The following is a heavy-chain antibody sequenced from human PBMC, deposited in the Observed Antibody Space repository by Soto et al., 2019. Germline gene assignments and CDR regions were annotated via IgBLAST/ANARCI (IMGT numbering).Heavy chain of an antibody. D-gene: IGHD3-3*01. Sequence: SETLSLACPVSGGSISGGGYYWSWIRQHPGKVREWIGYIYYSGSTYYNPSLKSRVTISVDTSKNQFSLKLSAVTAADTAVYYCSRVEGRYYDCWSRDTDAFDIWGQVTMV. CDR3: SRVEGRYYDCWSRDTDAFDI. J-gene: IGHJ3*02. V-gene: IGHV4-31*03. CDR2: IYYSGST. CDR1: GGSISGGGYY.